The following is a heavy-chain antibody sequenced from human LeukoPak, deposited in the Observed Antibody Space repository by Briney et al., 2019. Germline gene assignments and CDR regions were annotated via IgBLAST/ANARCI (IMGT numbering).Heavy chain of an antibody. CDR3: ARDAWGSYRQHDY. CDR1: GFTFRSYS. J-gene: IGHJ4*02. Sequence: GGSLRLFCAASGFTFRSYSMNWVRQAPGKGLEWVSSISSSSSSYIYYADSVKGRFTISRDNAKNSLYLQMNSLRAEDTAVYYCARDAWGSYRQHDYWGQGTLVAVSS. V-gene: IGHV3-21*01. D-gene: IGHD3-16*02. CDR2: ISSSSSSYI.